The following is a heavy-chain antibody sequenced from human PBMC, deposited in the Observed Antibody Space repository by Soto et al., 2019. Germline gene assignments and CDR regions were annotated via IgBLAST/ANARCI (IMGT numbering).Heavy chain of an antibody. CDR1: GGSISSGGYS. D-gene: IGHD5-18*01. CDR2: MYSSGST. Sequence: SETLSLTCAVSGGSISSGGYSWSWIRQPPGKGLEWIGNMYSSGSTYYNPSLKSRATISVDTSKNQFSLKLTSVTAADTAVYYCRRSIRYNTDVWGQGTTVTSP. J-gene: IGHJ6*02. CDR3: RRSIRYNTDV. V-gene: IGHV4-30-2*03.